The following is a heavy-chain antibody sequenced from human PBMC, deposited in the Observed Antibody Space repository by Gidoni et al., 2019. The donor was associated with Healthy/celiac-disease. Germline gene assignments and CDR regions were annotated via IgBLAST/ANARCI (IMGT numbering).Heavy chain of an antibody. J-gene: IGHJ3*02. CDR2: ISAYNGNT. CDR1: GYTFTSYG. V-gene: IGHV1-18*01. Sequence: QVQLVQSGAEVKKPGASVTVSCKASGYTFTSYGISWVRQAPGQGLEWMGWISAYNGNTNYAQKLQGRVTMTTDTSTSTAYMELRSLRSDDTAVYYCARDLGSGSYYPNDAFDIWGQGTMVTVSS. CDR3: ARDLGSGSYYPNDAFDI. D-gene: IGHD3-10*01.